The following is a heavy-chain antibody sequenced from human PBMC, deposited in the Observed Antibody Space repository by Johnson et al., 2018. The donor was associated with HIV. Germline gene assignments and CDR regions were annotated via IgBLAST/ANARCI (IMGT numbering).Heavy chain of an antibody. V-gene: IGHV3-43D*03. Sequence: VQLVESGGGLVKPGGSLRLSCAASGFTFSDYYMSWIRQAPGKGLEWVSLISWDGETYYADSMKGRFTISRDSSKQSLYLQMNSLRPEDTALYFCAKDSDAFYYGSGDAFDIWGQGTVVTVSS. CDR2: ISWDGET. CDR1: GFTFSDYY. D-gene: IGHD3-10*01. J-gene: IGHJ3*02. CDR3: AKDSDAFYYGSGDAFDI.